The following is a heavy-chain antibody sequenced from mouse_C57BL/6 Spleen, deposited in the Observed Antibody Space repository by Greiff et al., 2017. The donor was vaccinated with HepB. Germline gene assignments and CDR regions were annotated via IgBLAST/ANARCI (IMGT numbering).Heavy chain of an antibody. Sequence: EVQLQQSGAELVRPGASVKLSCTASGFNIKDYYMHWVKQRPEQGLEWIGRIDPEDGDTEYAPKFQGKATMTADTSYNTAYLQLSSLTSEDTAVYYCTTYYYGSSPYFDYWGQGTTLTVSS. D-gene: IGHD1-1*01. CDR2: IDPEDGDT. CDR3: TTYYYGSSPYFDY. CDR1: GFNIKDYY. J-gene: IGHJ2*01. V-gene: IGHV14-1*01.